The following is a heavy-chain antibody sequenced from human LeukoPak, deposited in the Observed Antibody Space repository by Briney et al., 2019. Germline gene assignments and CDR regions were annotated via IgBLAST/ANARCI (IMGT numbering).Heavy chain of an antibody. CDR2: ISAYNGYT. V-gene: IGHV1-18*01. J-gene: IGHJ4*02. D-gene: IGHD3-22*01. CDR3: AITRGTMIVEPLDY. Sequence: GASVKVSCKASGYTFTSYGISWVRQAPGQGLEWMGWISAYNGYTNYAQKLQGRVTITADESTSTAYMELSSLRSEDTAVYYCAITRGTMIVEPLDYWGQGTLVTVSS. CDR1: GYTFTSYG.